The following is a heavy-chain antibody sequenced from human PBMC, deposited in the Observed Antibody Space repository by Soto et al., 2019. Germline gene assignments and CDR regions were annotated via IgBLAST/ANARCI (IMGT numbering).Heavy chain of an antibody. CDR1: GFTFSTYA. Sequence: GGSLRLSCAASGFTFSTYAMHWVRQAPGQGLEWVSGISWNSGNIGYADSVKGRFTISRDNAKNSLYLQMNSLRPEDTAFYYCAKASSGWYFSWFDPWGQGTLVTVSS. CDR2: ISWNSGNI. CDR3: AKASSGWYFSWFDP. V-gene: IGHV3-9*01. J-gene: IGHJ5*02. D-gene: IGHD6-19*01.